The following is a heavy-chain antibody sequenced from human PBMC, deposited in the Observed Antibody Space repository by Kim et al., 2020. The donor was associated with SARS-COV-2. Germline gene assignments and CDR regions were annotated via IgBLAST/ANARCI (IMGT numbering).Heavy chain of an antibody. Sequence: SETLSLTCTVSGGSISSGGYYWSWIRQHPGKGLEWIGYIYYSGSTYYNPSLKSRVTISVDTSKNQFSLKLSSVTAADTAVYYCASAWSGYYTGFDRPLETQGKGYFDYWGQGTLVTVSS. J-gene: IGHJ4*02. D-gene: IGHD3-3*01. V-gene: IGHV4-31*03. CDR3: ASAWSGYYTGFDRPLETQGKGYFDY. CDR2: IYYSGST. CDR1: GGSISSGGYY.